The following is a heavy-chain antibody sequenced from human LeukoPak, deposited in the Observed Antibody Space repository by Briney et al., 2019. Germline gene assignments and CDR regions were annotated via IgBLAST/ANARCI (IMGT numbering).Heavy chain of an antibody. J-gene: IGHJ3*02. V-gene: IGHV4-31*03. Sequence: SETLSLTCTVSGGSINSGDNYWSWIRQHPGKGLEWIAYVHYSGSTYYNPSLLSRVTISVDTSKNQFSLNLNSVTAADTAVYYCASASGTYYRRAFDIRGLGTMVTVSS. D-gene: IGHD1-26*01. CDR1: GGSINSGDNY. CDR3: ASASGTYYRRAFDI. CDR2: VHYSGST.